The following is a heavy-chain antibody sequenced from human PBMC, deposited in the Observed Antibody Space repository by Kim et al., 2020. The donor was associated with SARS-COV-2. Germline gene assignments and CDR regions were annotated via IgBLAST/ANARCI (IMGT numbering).Heavy chain of an antibody. CDR1: GGSISSGGYY. D-gene: IGHD3-10*01. V-gene: IGHV4-31*03. J-gene: IGHJ4*02. Sequence: SETLSLTCTVSGGSISSGGYYWSWIRQHPGKGLEWIGYIYYSGSTYYNPSLKSRVTISVDTSKNQFSLKLSSVTAADTAVYYCARDGDGSGSYSLFDYWGQGTLVTVSS. CDR3: ARDGDGSGSYSLFDY. CDR2: IYYSGST.